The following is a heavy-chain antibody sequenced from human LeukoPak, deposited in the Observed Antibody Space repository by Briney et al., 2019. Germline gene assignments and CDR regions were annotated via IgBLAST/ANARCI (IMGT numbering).Heavy chain of an antibody. V-gene: IGHV3-23*01. CDR3: AKDHGSGWYGY. D-gene: IGHD6-19*01. J-gene: IGHJ4*02. Sequence: GGSLRLSCAASGFTFSSYAMSWVRQAPGKGLEWVSAISGSGGSTYYADSVKGRFTISRDISKNTLYLQMNSLRAEDTAVYYCAKDHGSGWYGYWGQGTLVTVSS. CDR1: GFTFSSYA. CDR2: ISGSGGST.